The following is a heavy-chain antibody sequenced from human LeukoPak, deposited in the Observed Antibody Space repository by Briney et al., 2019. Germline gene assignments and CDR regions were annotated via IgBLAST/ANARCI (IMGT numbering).Heavy chain of an antibody. D-gene: IGHD3-3*01. CDR3: AREVHDFWSGYPSPGYYYYGMDV. J-gene: IGHJ6*02. CDR1: GFTFSDYY. V-gene: IGHV3-11*01. Sequence: PGGSLRLSCAASGFTFSDYYMSWIRQAPGKGLEWVSYISSSGSTIYYADSVKGRFTISRDNAKNSLYLQMNSLRAEDTAVYYCAREVHDFWSGYPSPGYYYYGMDVWGQGTTVTVSS. CDR2: ISSSGSTI.